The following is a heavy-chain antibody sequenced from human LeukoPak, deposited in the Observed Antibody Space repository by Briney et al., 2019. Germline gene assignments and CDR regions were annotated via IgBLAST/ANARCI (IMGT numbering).Heavy chain of an antibody. D-gene: IGHD4-17*01. CDR1: GYTFTSYD. Sequence: SVKVSCKASGYTFTSYDINWVRQAPGQGLEWMGGIIPIFGTANYAQKFQGRVTITADESTSTAYMELSSLRSEDTDVYYCARDLLTVTGYYYMDVWGKGTTVTVSS. J-gene: IGHJ6*03. CDR2: IIPIFGTA. V-gene: IGHV1-69*13. CDR3: ARDLLTVTGYYYMDV.